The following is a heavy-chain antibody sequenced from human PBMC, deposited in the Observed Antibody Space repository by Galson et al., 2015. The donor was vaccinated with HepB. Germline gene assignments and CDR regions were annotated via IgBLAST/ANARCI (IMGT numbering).Heavy chain of an antibody. Sequence: SLRLSCAASGFTFSSYSMNWVRQAPGKGLECVSYISRSSSHIYYADSVKGRFTISRDNAKNSLYLQMNSLRAEDTAVYYCASQQDYYYYYGMDVWGQGTTVTVFS. CDR2: ISRSSSHI. V-gene: IGHV3-21*05. CDR1: GFTFSSYS. CDR3: ASQQDYYYYYGMDV. J-gene: IGHJ6*02.